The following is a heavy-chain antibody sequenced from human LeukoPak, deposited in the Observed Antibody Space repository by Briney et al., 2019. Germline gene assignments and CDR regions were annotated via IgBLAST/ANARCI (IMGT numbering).Heavy chain of an antibody. CDR2: IYYSGST. CDR3: ARRHGDYGGGFDY. J-gene: IGHJ4*02. Sequence: PSETLSLTCTVSGGSISSYYWSWIRQPPGKGLEWIGYIYYSGSTNYNPSLKSRVTISVDTSKNQFSLKLSSVTAADTAVYYCARRHGDYGGGFDYWGQGTLVTVSS. CDR1: GGSISSYY. V-gene: IGHV4-59*08. D-gene: IGHD4-23*01.